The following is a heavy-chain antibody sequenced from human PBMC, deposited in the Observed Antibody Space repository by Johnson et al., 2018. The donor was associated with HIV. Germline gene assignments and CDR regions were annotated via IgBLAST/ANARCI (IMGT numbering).Heavy chain of an antibody. V-gene: IGHV3-30*02. CDR3: AKGECSGGSDYCFTDAFDI. CDR2: IRYDGSNK. J-gene: IGHJ3*02. CDR1: GFTFSSYG. D-gene: IGHD2-15*01. Sequence: QVQLVESGGGLVQPGGSLRLSCAASGFTFSSYGMHWVRQAPGKGLEWVAFIRYDGSNKYYADSVKGRFTISRDNSKNTLYLQMNSLRAEDTAVYYCAKGECSGGSDYCFTDAFDIWC.